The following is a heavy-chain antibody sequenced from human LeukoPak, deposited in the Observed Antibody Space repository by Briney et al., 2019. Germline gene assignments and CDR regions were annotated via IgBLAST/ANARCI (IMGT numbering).Heavy chain of an antibody. CDR2: ISIYNGDT. V-gene: IGHV1-18*01. J-gene: IGHJ4*02. D-gene: IGHD3-16*01. CDR1: GYSFASFG. CDR3: ARAPREGAFDY. Sequence: ASVKVSCKASGYSFASFGISWVRQAPGQGLEWMGWISIYNGDTHFAQRLQGRVTLTTDTPTNTAYMELMSLTSDDTAMYFCARAPREGAFDYWGQGTRVTVSS.